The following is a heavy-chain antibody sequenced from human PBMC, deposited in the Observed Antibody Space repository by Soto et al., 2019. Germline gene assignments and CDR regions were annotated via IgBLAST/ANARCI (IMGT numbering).Heavy chain of an antibody. J-gene: IGHJ6*02. CDR3: ARALLSHSYDSGGYDSYFHAMDV. D-gene: IGHD3-22*01. CDR1: GGTFSSLD. CDR2: IIPISETT. V-gene: IGHV1-69*06. Sequence: SVKVSCKVSGGTFSSLDINWVRQAPGQGLEWMGGIIPISETTNYAQIFQGRVSIVADKSTSTAYMELSRLRSEDTAVYYCARALLSHSYDSGGYDSYFHAMDVWGQGTPVTVSS.